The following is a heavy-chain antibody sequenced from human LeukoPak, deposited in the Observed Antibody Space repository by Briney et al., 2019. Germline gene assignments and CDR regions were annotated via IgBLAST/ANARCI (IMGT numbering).Heavy chain of an antibody. D-gene: IGHD2-15*01. CDR2: INAGNGNT. CDR1: GYTFTDYA. V-gene: IGHV1-3*01. Sequence: ASVKVSCKASGYTFTDYALHWVRQVPGQRLEWMGWINAGNGNTKYSQNFQGSVTITRDTSASTAYMELSSPRSEDTAVYYCARRLGYCSGGSCGTGGWFDPWGQGTLVTVSS. CDR3: ARRLGYCSGGSCGTGGWFDP. J-gene: IGHJ5*02.